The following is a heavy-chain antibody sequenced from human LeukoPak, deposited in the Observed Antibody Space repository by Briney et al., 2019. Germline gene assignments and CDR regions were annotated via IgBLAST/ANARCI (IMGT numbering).Heavy chain of an antibody. V-gene: IGHV4-38-2*02. Sequence: SETLSLTCTVSGYSISSGYYWGWIRQPPGKGLEWIGEINHSGSTNYNPSLKSRVTISVDTSKNQFSLKLSSVTAADTAVYYCARRPRYCSGGSCYSWAYWGQGTLVTVSS. CDR1: GYSISSGYY. CDR2: INHSGST. J-gene: IGHJ4*02. CDR3: ARRPRYCSGGSCYSWAY. D-gene: IGHD2-15*01.